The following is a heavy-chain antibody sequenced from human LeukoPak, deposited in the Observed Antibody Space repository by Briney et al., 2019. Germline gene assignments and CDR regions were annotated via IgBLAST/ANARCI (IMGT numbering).Heavy chain of an antibody. Sequence: SETLSLTCTVSGGSISSYYWSWIRQPPGKGLEWIGYIYYSGNTNYNPSLKSRVTMSVDTSKNQFSLKLNSVTAADTAVYYCARYCSGGSCYSYFDYWGQGTLVTVSS. CDR3: ARYCSGGSCYSYFDY. V-gene: IGHV4-59*01. J-gene: IGHJ4*02. CDR1: GGSISSYY. CDR2: IYYSGNT. D-gene: IGHD2-15*01.